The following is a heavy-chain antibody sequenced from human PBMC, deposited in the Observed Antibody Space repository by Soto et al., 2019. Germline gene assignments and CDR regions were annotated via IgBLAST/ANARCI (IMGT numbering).Heavy chain of an antibody. CDR3: AKDPDIQLWLLPNYFDY. Sequence: HPGGSLRLSCAASGFTFSSYAMSWVRQAPGKGLEWVSAISGSGGSTYYADSVKGRFTISRDNSKNTLYLQMNSLRAEDTAVYYCAKDPDIQLWLLPNYFDYWGQGTLVTVSS. CDR2: ISGSGGST. V-gene: IGHV3-23*01. D-gene: IGHD5-18*01. J-gene: IGHJ4*02. CDR1: GFTFSSYA.